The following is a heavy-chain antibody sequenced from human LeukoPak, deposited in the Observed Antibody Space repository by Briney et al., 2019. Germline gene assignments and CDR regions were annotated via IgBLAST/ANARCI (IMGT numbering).Heavy chain of an antibody. CDR2: ISSSSSTI. CDR3: ARERPGNWNDGPFDY. Sequence: GGSLRLSCAASGFTFSSYSMNWVRQAPGKGLEWVSYISSSSSTIYYADSVKGRFTISRDNAKNSLYLQMNSLRAEDTAVYYCARERPGNWNDGPFDYWGQGTLVTVSS. CDR1: GFTFSSYS. D-gene: IGHD1-1*01. J-gene: IGHJ4*02. V-gene: IGHV3-48*01.